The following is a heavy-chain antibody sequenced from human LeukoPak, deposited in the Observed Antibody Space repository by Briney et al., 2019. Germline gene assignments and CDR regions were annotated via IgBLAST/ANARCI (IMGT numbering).Heavy chain of an antibody. D-gene: IGHD1-14*01. CDR2: ISSNGSSK. J-gene: IGHJ4*02. CDR1: RFTFSTYA. V-gene: IGHV3-64*01. CDR3: AREGIGMGAKNHPLDY. Sequence: GRSRRLSCAPSRFTFSTYAIHWVRHAAGDGLEYVSSISSNGSSKYYANDMNGRLNISRDNSKNTLYLQMGSLRAEDMAVYYCAREGIGMGAKNHPLDYWGQGTLVTVS.